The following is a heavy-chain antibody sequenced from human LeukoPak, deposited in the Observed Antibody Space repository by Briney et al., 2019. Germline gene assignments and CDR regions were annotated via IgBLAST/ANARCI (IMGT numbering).Heavy chain of an antibody. Sequence: ASVKVSCKASGYTFASYAMHWVRQASGQRLEWMGWINAGNGNTKYSQKFQGRVTITRDTSASTAYMELSSLRSEDTAVYYCATSLGYCSSTSCYEMGYWGQGTLVTVSS. V-gene: IGHV1-3*01. J-gene: IGHJ4*02. CDR2: INAGNGNT. D-gene: IGHD2-2*01. CDR1: GYTFASYA. CDR3: ATSLGYCSSTSCYEMGY.